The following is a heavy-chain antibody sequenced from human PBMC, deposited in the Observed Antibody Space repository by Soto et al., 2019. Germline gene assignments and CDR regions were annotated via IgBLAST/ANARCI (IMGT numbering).Heavy chain of an antibody. V-gene: IGHV1-69*13. Sequence: SVKVSCKASGGTFSSYAISWVRQAPGQGLEWMGGIIPIFGTANYAQKFQGRVTITADESTSTAYMELSSLRSEDTAVYYCTAGKLYPSLDFDYWGQGTLVTVSS. CDR2: IIPIFGTA. CDR3: TAGKLYPSLDFDY. D-gene: IGHD2-8*01. J-gene: IGHJ4*02. CDR1: GGTFSSYA.